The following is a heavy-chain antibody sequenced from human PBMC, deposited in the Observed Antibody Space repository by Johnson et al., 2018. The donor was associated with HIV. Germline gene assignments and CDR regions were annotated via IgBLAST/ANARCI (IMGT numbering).Heavy chain of an antibody. Sequence: VQLVESGGGLKQPGGSLRLSCAASGFTFSSYDMHWVRQATGKGLEWVSTIGTAGDTYYADSVKGRFTISRDNAKNSLYLQMNSLRAEDTAVYYCARGMARIAFDIWGQGTMVTVSS. D-gene: IGHD5-24*01. J-gene: IGHJ3*02. V-gene: IGHV3-13*01. CDR1: GFTFSSYD. CDR3: ARGMARIAFDI. CDR2: IGTAGDT.